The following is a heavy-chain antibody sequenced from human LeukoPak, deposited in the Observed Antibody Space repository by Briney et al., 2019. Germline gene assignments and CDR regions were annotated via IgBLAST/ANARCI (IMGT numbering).Heavy chain of an antibody. V-gene: IGHV3-74*01. D-gene: IGHD6-19*01. CDR3: ATKQWLAPPPDS. CDR1: GFTFSKYW. J-gene: IGHJ4*02. CDR2: INTDGTVT. Sequence: GGSLRLSCAASGFTFSKYWMLWVRQAPGKGLESVSRINTDGTVTTYADAVKGRFTVSRDNADNTVFLQMNSGRDEDTAVYYCATKQWLAPPPDSWGQGTPVTVSS.